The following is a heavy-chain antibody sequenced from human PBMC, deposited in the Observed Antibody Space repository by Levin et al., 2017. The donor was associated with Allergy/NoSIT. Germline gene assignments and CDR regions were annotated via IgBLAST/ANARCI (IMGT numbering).Heavy chain of an antibody. CDR2: IYYSGST. Sequence: ASETLSLTCAVSGYSISSGNYWAWLRQSPRKGLEWIGSIYYSGSTTYNPSLKSRVTISVDTSKNQFSLKMSSVTAADTAVYYCARNRTNKLIAVAANYDAFDLWGQGTKVTVSS. D-gene: IGHD6-19*01. V-gene: IGHV4-38-2*01. CDR3: ARNRTNKLIAVAANYDAFDL. CDR1: GYSISSGNY. J-gene: IGHJ3*01.